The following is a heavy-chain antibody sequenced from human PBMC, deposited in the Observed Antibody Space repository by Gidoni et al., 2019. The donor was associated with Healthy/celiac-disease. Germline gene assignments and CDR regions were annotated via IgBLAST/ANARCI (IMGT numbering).Heavy chain of an antibody. Sequence: QVQLQESGPGLVKPSETLSLTCTVSGYSISSGYYWGWIRQPPGKGLEWIGSIYHSGSTYYNPSLKSRVTISVDTSKNQFSLKLSSVTAADTAVYYCARAGCTNGVCYTGNWGQGTLVTVSS. CDR2: IYHSGST. CDR1: GYSISSGYY. CDR3: ARAGCTNGVCYTGN. V-gene: IGHV4-38-2*02. D-gene: IGHD2-8*01. J-gene: IGHJ4*02.